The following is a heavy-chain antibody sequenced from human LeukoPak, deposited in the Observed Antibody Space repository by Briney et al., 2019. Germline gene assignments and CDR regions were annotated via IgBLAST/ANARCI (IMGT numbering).Heavy chain of an antibody. CDR3: ARLGSGSSGWWYYFDY. V-gene: IGHV1-3*01. J-gene: IGHJ4*01. CDR1: GYTFTSYA. CDR2: INAGNGNT. D-gene: IGHD6-19*01. Sequence: EASVKVSCKASGYTFTSYAMHWVRQAPGQRLEWMGWINAGNGNTKYSQKFQGRVTITRDTSASTAYMELSSLRSEDTAVYYCARLGSGSSGWWYYFDYWGQGTLVTVSS.